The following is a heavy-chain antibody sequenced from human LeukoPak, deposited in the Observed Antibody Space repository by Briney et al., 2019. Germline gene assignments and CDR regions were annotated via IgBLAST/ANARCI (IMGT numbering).Heavy chain of an antibody. CDR1: GFTFSNYA. D-gene: IGHD1-1*01. Sequence: GGSLRLSCAASGFTFSNYAMSWVRQAPGKGLEWVGFIRSKAYGETADYAASVKGRFTISRDDSKAIAYLQMNSLKTEDTAVYHCTRDRGAYNLYDYWGQGTLVTVSS. CDR2: IRSKAYGETA. J-gene: IGHJ4*02. V-gene: IGHV3-49*04. CDR3: TRDRGAYNLYDY.